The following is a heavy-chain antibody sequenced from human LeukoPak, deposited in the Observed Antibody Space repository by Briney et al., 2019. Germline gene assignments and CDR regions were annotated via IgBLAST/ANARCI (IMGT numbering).Heavy chain of an antibody. CDR1: GFTFSSYG. CDR2: ISGSGGST. D-gene: IGHD3-22*01. Sequence: GGSLRLSCAASGFTFSSYGMHWVRQAPGKGLEWVSAISGSGGSTYYADSVKDRFTISRDNSKNTLFLQMNSLRAEDTAVYYCAKSGHEVVVIPSYDYWGQGTLVTVSS. CDR3: AKSGHEVVVIPSYDY. V-gene: IGHV3-23*01. J-gene: IGHJ4*02.